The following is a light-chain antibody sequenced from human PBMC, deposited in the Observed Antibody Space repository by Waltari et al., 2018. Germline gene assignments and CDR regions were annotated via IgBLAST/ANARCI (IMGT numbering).Light chain of an antibody. CDR2: GAS. V-gene: IGKV3-15*01. CDR3: QQYNNWPQT. CDR1: QSVSSN. J-gene: IGKJ1*01. Sequence: EIVMTQSPGTLSVSPGERATLSCRASQSVSSNLAWYQQKPGQAPRLLIYGASTRATGIPARFSGSGSGTEFTLTISSLQSEDFAVYYCQQYNNWPQTFGQGTKVEIK.